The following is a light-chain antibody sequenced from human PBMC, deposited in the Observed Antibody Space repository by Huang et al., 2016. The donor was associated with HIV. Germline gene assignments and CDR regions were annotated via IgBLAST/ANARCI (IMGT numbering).Light chain of an antibody. J-gene: IGKJ4*01. Sequence: EIVLTQSPDTLSLSPGQRATLSCRASQSLNKFLNWYQHKPGQAPRILFYDASNRAAGIPARFNGSWSGTDFTLTITSLKPEDFAIYYCQQRSNSLPFGGGTKVEIK. CDR1: QSLNKF. CDR2: DAS. CDR3: QQRSNSLP. V-gene: IGKV3-11*01.